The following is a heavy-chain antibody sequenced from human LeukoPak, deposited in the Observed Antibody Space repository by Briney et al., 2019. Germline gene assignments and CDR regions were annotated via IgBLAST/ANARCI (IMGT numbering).Heavy chain of an antibody. CDR3: ARARVSGSSWSVMPLPQWFDP. CDR2: IYHIGST. V-gene: IGHV4-30-2*01. J-gene: IGHJ5*02. D-gene: IGHD6-13*01. CDR1: GDSISSGGYS. Sequence: PSETLSLTCAVSGDSISSGGYSWSWIRQPPGKGLEWIGYIYHIGSTYYNPSLKSRVTMSVGRSKNQFSLKLSSVTAADTAVYYYARARVSGSSWSVMPLPQWFDPWGQGTLVTVSS.